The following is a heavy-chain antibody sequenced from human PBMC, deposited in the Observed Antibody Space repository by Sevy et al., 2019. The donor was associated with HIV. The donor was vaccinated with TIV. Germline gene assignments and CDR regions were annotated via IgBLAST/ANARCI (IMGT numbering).Heavy chain of an antibody. CDR3: ARERSGRGDDLYY. CDR2: ISSSSSTI. CDR1: GFTFSSYD. Sequence: GGSLRLSCAASGFTFSSYDMNWVRQAPGKGLEWVSFISSSSSTIYYADSVKGRFTISRDNAKNSLYLQMNSLRDEDTAVYFCARERSGRGDDLYYWGQGTLVTVSS. V-gene: IGHV3-48*02. J-gene: IGHJ4*02. D-gene: IGHD1-26*01.